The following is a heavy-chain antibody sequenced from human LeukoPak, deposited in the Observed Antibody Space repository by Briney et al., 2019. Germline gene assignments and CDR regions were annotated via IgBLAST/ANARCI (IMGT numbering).Heavy chain of an antibody. V-gene: IGHV1-2*02. Sequence: ASVKVSCKASGYTFTGYYMHWVRQAPGQGLEWMGWISPNSGDTDIAQKFQGRVTMTRDTSISTAYMELSRLRSDDTAVYYCARGGHYYMDVWGKGTTVTVSS. D-gene: IGHD3-16*01. CDR3: ARGGHYYMDV. J-gene: IGHJ6*03. CDR2: ISPNSGDT. CDR1: GYTFTGYY.